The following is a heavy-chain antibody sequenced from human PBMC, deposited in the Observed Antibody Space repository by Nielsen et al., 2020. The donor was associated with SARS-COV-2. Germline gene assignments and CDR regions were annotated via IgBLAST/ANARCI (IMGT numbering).Heavy chain of an antibody. Sequence: GGSLRLSCAASGFTFSSYAMSWVRQAPGKGLEWVSTISASGGSTYYADSVKGRFTISRDNSKNTVYLQMNSLRAEDTAVYYCAKDDGSDYYVSSDYWGQGTLVTVSS. CDR1: GFTFSSYA. D-gene: IGHD3-22*01. CDR2: ISASGGST. J-gene: IGHJ4*02. V-gene: IGHV3-23*01. CDR3: AKDDGSDYYVSSDY.